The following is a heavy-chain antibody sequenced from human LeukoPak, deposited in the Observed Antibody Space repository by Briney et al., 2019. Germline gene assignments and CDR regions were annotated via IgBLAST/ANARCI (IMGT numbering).Heavy chain of an antibody. Sequence: KASQTLSLTCTVSGGSISSGNYYWSWIRQPAGKTLEWIGRIHTSGSTSYNPSLKSRATISLDTSKNQFSLKVTSVTAADTAVYYCARLTGDFWSGYIYFDYWGQGTLVTVSS. CDR3: ARLTGDFWSGYIYFDY. CDR1: GGSISSGNYY. D-gene: IGHD3-3*01. V-gene: IGHV4-61*02. CDR2: IHTSGST. J-gene: IGHJ4*02.